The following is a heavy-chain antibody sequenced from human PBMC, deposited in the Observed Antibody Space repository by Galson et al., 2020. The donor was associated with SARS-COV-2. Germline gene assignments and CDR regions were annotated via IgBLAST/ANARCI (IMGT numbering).Heavy chain of an antibody. D-gene: IGHD3-10*01. CDR3: ARGGSYNIY. Sequence: GGSLRLSCAASGFIFTTYRMSWVRHIPGKGLEWVANINQDGSEKSYVDSVKGRFAISRDNAKGSVYLQMNSLRTEDTAVYYWARGGSYNIYWGQGTLVTVSS. V-gene: IGHV3-7*01. CDR2: INQDGSEK. J-gene: IGHJ4*02. CDR1: GFIFTTYR.